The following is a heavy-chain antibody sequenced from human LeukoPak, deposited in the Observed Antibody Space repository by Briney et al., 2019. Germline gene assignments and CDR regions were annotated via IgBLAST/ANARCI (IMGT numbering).Heavy chain of an antibody. V-gene: IGHV4-59*01. CDR3: ARARYSRAWYASDI. J-gene: IGHJ3*02. Sequence: SATLSLTCTVSGGSISSSYWSWIRQPPGKGLEWIGYIFYTGSTDYNPSLKSRVTISVDTSKNQFSLKVNSVTAADTAVYYCARARYSRAWYASDIWGQGTVVTVSA. D-gene: IGHD6-19*01. CDR1: GGSISSSY. CDR2: IFYTGST.